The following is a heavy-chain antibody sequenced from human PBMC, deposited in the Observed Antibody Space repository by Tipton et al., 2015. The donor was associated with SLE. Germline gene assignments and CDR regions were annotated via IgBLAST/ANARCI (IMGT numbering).Heavy chain of an antibody. CDR1: GFTFSSYA. Sequence: GSLRLSCAASGFTFSSYAMAWVRQAPGKGLEWVSVIFEDSSTSYYRESVKGRFTISRDTATNTLYLQMNSLRVEDTATYYCAKGQLAALNYFDYWGQGTLVTVSS. J-gene: IGHJ4*02. CDR3: AKGQLAALNYFDY. D-gene: IGHD1-1*01. CDR2: IFEDSSTS. V-gene: IGHV3-23*03.